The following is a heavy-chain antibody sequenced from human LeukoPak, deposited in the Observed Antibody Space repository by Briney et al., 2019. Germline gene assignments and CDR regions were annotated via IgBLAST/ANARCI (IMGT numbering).Heavy chain of an antibody. CDR3: ALGYCSSTSCYWFDP. D-gene: IGHD2-2*01. J-gene: IGHJ5*02. Sequence: SQTLSLTCAISGDSASSNSAAWNWIRQSPSRGLEWLGRTYYRSKWYNDYAVSVKSRITINPDTSKNQFSLQLNSVTPEDMAVYYCALGYCSSTSCYWFDPWGQGTLVTVSS. CDR1: GDSASSNSAA. V-gene: IGHV6-1*01. CDR2: TYYRSKWYN.